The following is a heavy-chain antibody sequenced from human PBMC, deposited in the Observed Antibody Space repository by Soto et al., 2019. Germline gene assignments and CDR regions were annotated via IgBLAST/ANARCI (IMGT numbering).Heavy chain of an antibody. J-gene: IGHJ6*02. Sequence: QVQLQQSGPVLVKPSQTLSLTCAISGDSVSSNSAAWNWIRQSPSRGLEWLGRTYYRSKWYNDYAGRATSRIANNPETANNQCSLQMNSATPEDTAVYYCARDEAAPPVNRDRYYYYGMDVWGQGTTVTVSS. CDR2: TYYRSKWYN. CDR3: ARDEAAPPVNRDRYYYYGMDV. V-gene: IGHV6-1*01. CDR1: GDSVSSNSAA. D-gene: IGHD6-13*01.